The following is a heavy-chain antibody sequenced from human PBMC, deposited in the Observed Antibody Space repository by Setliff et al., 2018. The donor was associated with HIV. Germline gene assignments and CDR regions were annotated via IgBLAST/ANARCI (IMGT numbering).Heavy chain of an antibody. CDR2: IGGGGGRT. J-gene: IGHJ4*02. V-gene: IGHV3-23*01. D-gene: IGHD3-22*01. CDR3: AKGLSYYFDSSVSVGAFDY. CDR1: GFTFSNFA. Sequence: GGSLRLSCAVSGFTFSNFAMSWVRQAPGKGLEWVSGIGGGGGRTYYADSVKGRFTISRDNSENTLYLQMKSLRAEDTAVYYRAKGLSYYFDSSVSVGAFDYWGQGALVTVSS.